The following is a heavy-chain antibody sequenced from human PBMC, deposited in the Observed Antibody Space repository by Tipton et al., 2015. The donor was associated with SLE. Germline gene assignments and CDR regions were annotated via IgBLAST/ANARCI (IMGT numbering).Heavy chain of an antibody. D-gene: IGHD3-22*01. CDR1: GGSISRNNW. Sequence: LSLTCAVFGGSISRNNWWSWVHQPPGKGLEWIGSIYYSGITYYNPSLKSRVTISVDTSKNQFSLNLSSVTAADTAVYYCARVVVVISDAFDIWGQGTMVTVSS. V-gene: IGHV4-4*02. CDR2: IYYSGIT. J-gene: IGHJ3*02. CDR3: ARVVVVISDAFDI.